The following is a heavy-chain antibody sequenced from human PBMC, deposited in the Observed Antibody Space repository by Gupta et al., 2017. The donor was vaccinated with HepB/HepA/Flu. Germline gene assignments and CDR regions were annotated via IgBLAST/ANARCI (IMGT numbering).Heavy chain of an antibody. D-gene: IGHD1-26*01. CDR1: GFTFSSYN. J-gene: IGHJ3*02. V-gene: IGHV3-48*02. CDR3: ARRMTGPGRAFDI. CDR2: ISSGSSPI. Sequence: EVQLVESGGGLVQPGGSLRLSCAASGFTFSSYNLNWVSQAPGKGLEWVSYISSGSSPIYYADSVKGRFTISRDNAKNSLYLQMNSLRDEDTAMYYCARRMTGPGRAFDIWGQGTMVTVSS.